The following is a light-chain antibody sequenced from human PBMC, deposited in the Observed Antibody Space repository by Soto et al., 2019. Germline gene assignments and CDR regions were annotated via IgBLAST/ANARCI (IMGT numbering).Light chain of an antibody. Sequence: EIVLTQSPPTLSVSPGERATPSCRASQSLSSNLAWYQQKPGQAPRLLIYGASTRATGIPARFSGSGSGTEFTLTISSLQSEDFAVYYCQQYNNWPPLTFGAGTKVEIK. CDR1: QSLSSN. CDR3: QQYNNWPPLT. CDR2: GAS. J-gene: IGKJ4*01. V-gene: IGKV3-15*01.